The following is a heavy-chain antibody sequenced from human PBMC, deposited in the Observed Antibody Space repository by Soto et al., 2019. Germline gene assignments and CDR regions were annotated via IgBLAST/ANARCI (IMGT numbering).Heavy chain of an antibody. J-gene: IGHJ2*01. CDR2: MNQDGSEK. Sequence: GGSLRLSCAASGFTFSSYWMSWVRQAPGKGLEWVANMNQDGSEKYYADSVKGRFTISIDNANNSLFMQMNSLRAGDTAVYYWARDMSTASARPPYWYFDLWGRGTLVTVSS. V-gene: IGHV3-7*01. CDR3: ARDMSTASARPPYWYFDL. D-gene: IGHD6-6*01. CDR1: GFTFSSYW.